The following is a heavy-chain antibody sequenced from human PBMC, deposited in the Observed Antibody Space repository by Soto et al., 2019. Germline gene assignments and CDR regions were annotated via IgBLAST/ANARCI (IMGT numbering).Heavy chain of an antibody. CDR1: GGSISSYC. J-gene: IGHJ4*02. D-gene: IGHD6-6*01. CDR2: IYYSGST. V-gene: IGHV4-59*01. CDR3: ARGSNIAARRGFDY. Sequence: SETLPLTCTVSGGSISSYCWSWLRQPPGKGLEWIGYIYYSGSTNYNPSLKSRVTISVDTSKNQFSLKLSSVTAADTAVYYCARGSNIAARRGFDYWGQGTLVTVSS.